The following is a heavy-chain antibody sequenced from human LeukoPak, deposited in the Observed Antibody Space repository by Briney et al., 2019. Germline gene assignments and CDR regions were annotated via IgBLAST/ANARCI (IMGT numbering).Heavy chain of an antibody. CDR3: ARVVTSSGWHCYYYGMDV. D-gene: IGHD6-19*01. Sequence: GASVRVSCKASGYTFIGYAMHWVRQAPGQRLEWMGWINAGNGNTKYSQKFQGRLTITRDTSTSTAYMELRSLRSDDTAVYYCARVVTSSGWHCYYYGMDVWGQGTTVTVSS. CDR1: GYTFIGYA. V-gene: IGHV1-3*01. CDR2: INAGNGNT. J-gene: IGHJ6*02.